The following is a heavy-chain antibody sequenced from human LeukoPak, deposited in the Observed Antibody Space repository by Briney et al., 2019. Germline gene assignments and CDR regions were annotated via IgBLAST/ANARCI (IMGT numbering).Heavy chain of an antibody. CDR3: ARGGNSYGWVDY. Sequence: GGSLRLSCAASGFTFTIYTMNWVRQAPGRGLEWVSSISSTGNNIYYADSVKGRFTISRDNAKNSLYLQMNSLRDEDTAVYYCARGGNSYGWVDYWGQGTLVTVSS. D-gene: IGHD5-18*01. CDR1: GFTFTIYT. J-gene: IGHJ4*02. CDR2: ISSTGNNI. V-gene: IGHV3-21*01.